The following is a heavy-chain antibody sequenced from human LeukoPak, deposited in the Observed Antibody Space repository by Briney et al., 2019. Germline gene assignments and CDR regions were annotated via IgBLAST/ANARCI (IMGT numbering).Heavy chain of an antibody. D-gene: IGHD4-17*01. CDR1: GGSFSGYY. V-gene: IGHV4-34*01. Sequence: SETLSLTCAVYGGSFSGYYWSWIRQPPGKGLEWIGEINHSGSTNYNPSLKSRVTISVDTSKNQFSLKLSSVTAADTAVYYRARGPSPSGDFSFGYWGQGTLVTVSS. CDR2: INHSGST. J-gene: IGHJ4*02. CDR3: ARGPSPSGDFSFGY.